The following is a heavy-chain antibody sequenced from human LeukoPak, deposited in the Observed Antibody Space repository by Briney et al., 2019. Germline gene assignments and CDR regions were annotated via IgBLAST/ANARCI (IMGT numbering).Heavy chain of an antibody. Sequence: SVKVSCKASGGPFRTSGFNWVRQAPGQGLEWMGRFIPILNMADYAQKFQGRVTITADKSTSTAYMELSSLGSEDTAVYYCARDRGVGASGVDSWGQGTVVTVSS. D-gene: IGHD1-26*01. CDR3: ARDRGVGASGVDS. CDR1: GGPFRTSG. V-gene: IGHV1-69*04. CDR2: FIPILNMA. J-gene: IGHJ4*02.